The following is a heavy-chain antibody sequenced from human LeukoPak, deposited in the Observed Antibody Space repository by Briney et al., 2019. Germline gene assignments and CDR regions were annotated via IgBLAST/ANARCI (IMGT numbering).Heavy chain of an antibody. V-gene: IGHV4-38-2*02. D-gene: IGHD1-26*01. J-gene: IGHJ4*02. CDR1: GYSISSGYY. Sequence: SETLSLTCTVSGYSISSGYYWGWIRQPPGKGLEWIGSVYYGGTTYYNPSLKSRITISVDTSKNQFSLKLTSVTAAETAVYYCARGVGATGYFDYWGQGTLVTVSS. CDR3: ARGVGATGYFDY. CDR2: VYYGGTT.